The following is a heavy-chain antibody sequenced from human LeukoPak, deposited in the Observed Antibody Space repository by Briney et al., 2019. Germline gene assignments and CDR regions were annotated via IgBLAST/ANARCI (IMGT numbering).Heavy chain of an antibody. D-gene: IGHD6-13*01. J-gene: IGHJ4*02. Sequence: GGSLRLSCAASGFTFSSYSMNWVRQAPGKGLEWVSSISSSSSYIYYADSVKGRFTISRDNAKNSLYLQMNSLRAEDTAVYYCARVVRAAAGTKSVDYWGQGTLVTVSS. CDR2: ISSSSSYI. V-gene: IGHV3-21*04. CDR3: ARVVRAAAGTKSVDY. CDR1: GFTFSSYS.